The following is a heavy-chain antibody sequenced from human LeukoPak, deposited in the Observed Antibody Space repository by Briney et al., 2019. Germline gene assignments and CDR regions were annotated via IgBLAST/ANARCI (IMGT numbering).Heavy chain of an antibody. CDR1: GGSISSSSYY. J-gene: IGHJ4*02. CDR3: ATYDRLGYYFDY. Sequence: SETLSLTCTVSGGSISSSSYYWGWIRQPPGKGLEWIGSIYYSGSTYYNPSLKSRVTISVDTSNNQFFLKLSSVTAADTAVYYCATYDRLGYYFDYWGQGTLVTVSS. V-gene: IGHV4-39*07. CDR2: IYYSGST. D-gene: IGHD3-16*01.